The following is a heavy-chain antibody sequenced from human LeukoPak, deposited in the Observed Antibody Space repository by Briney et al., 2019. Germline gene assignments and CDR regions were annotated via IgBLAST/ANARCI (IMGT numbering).Heavy chain of an antibody. CDR1: GYTFTGYY. J-gene: IGHJ3*02. CDR2: INPNSGGT. D-gene: IGHD7-27*01. CDR3: ARDPALLTAGAFDI. Sequence: ASVKVSCKASGYTFTGYYMHWVRQAPGQGLEWMGWINPNSGGTNYAQKFQGRVTMTRDTSISTAYMELSRLRSDDTAVYYCARDPALLTAGAFDIWGQGTMVTVSS. V-gene: IGHV1-2*02.